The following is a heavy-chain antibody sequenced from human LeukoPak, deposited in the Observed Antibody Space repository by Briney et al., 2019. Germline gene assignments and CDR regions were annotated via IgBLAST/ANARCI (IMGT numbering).Heavy chain of an antibody. Sequence: GGSLRLSCAASGFTFSSYEMNWVRQAPGKGLEWVAVIWYDGSNKYYADSVKGRFTISRDNSKNTLYLQMNSLRAEDTAVYYCARGTEYSSSWASDYWGQGTLVTVSS. CDR3: ARGTEYSSSWASDY. CDR1: GFTFSSYE. CDR2: IWYDGSNK. D-gene: IGHD6-13*01. J-gene: IGHJ4*02. V-gene: IGHV3-33*08.